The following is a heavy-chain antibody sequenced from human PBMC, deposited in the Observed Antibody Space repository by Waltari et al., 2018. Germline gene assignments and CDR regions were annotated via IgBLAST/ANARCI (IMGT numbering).Heavy chain of an antibody. CDR3: ATYIGASVGTASFDV. D-gene: IGHD5-12*01. V-gene: IGHV4-39*01. Sequence: LQLQASGPGLVKPSETKSLTCSVSGGSVTRSRHYWGWSRQPPGQGLEGIGTISYSGTTYNSPSLQSRVTISRDTSKNQLSLKLDSVTASDTAVYYCATYIGASVGTASFDVWGQGTMVTVSS. CDR2: ISYSGTT. J-gene: IGHJ3*01. CDR1: GGSVTRSRHY.